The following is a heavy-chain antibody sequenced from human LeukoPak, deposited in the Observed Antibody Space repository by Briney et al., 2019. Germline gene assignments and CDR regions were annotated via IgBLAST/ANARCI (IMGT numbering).Heavy chain of an antibody. Sequence: PSETLTLTCTVSGGSISSYYWSWIRQPAGKGLEWIGRIYTSGSTNYNPSLKSRVTMSVDTSKNQFSLKLSSVTAADTAVYYCARVDVVVPAAIAHYYMDVWGEGTTVTVSS. D-gene: IGHD2-2*01. CDR3: ARVDVVVPAAIAHYYMDV. J-gene: IGHJ6*03. CDR2: IYTSGST. CDR1: GGSISSYY. V-gene: IGHV4-4*07.